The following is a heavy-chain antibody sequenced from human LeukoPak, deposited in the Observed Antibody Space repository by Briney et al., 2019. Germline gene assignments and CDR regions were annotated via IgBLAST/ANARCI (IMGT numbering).Heavy chain of an antibody. V-gene: IGHV3-48*03. D-gene: IGHD2-2*01. CDR2: ISSSGSTI. CDR1: GFTFSSYE. J-gene: IGHJ4*02. Sequence: SGGSLRLSCAASGFTFSSYEMNWVRQAPGKGLEWVSYISSSGSTIYYADSVKGRFTISRDNAKNSLYLQMNSLRAEDTAVYYCARGGLGKYCSSSTCHGYYFEFGGQGTLVTVSS. CDR3: ARGGLGKYCSSSTCHGYYFEF.